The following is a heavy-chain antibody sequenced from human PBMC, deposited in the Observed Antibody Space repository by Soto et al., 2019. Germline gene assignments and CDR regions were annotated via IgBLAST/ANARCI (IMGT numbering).Heavy chain of an antibody. Sequence: GGSLRLSCSASGFTFSSYAMHWVRQAPGKGLECVSSISINGGSTHYADSVKGRFTISRDNSRNTQYLQMSSLRADDTAVYYCVKGEFYYDSSAYYPFDSWGQGTLVTVSS. D-gene: IGHD3-22*01. V-gene: IGHV3-64D*06. CDR1: GFTFSSYA. CDR2: ISINGGST. CDR3: VKGEFYYDSSAYYPFDS. J-gene: IGHJ4*02.